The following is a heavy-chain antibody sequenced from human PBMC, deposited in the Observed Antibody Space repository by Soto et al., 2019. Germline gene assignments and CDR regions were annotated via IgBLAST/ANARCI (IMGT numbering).Heavy chain of an antibody. D-gene: IGHD2-15*01. V-gene: IGHV1-24*01. CDR3: GTDVYSNRSGHASDY. Sequence: ASVKVSCKLSGSSLSEWSIHWVRQAPGKGLEWMGGFTPEDGETVYAHKFLGRVTMTEDTSAHTAFLELTSLKFDDTAVYFCGTDVYSNRSGHASDYSGQGTLVTVSS. J-gene: IGHJ4*02. CDR2: FTPEDGET. CDR1: GSSLSEWS.